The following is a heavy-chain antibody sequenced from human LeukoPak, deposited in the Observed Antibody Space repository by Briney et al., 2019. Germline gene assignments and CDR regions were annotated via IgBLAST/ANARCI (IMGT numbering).Heavy chain of an antibody. J-gene: IGHJ4*02. D-gene: IGHD3-3*01. CDR3: ARGRRLRFLEWLFPFDY. Sequence: SETLSPTCAVYGGSFSDYDWSWIRQPPGKGLEWIGEINHSGSTNYNPSLKSRVTISVDTSKNQFSLKLSSVTAADTAVYYCARGRRLRFLEWLFPFDYWGQGTLVTVSS. CDR2: INHSGST. CDR1: GGSFSDYD. V-gene: IGHV4-34*01.